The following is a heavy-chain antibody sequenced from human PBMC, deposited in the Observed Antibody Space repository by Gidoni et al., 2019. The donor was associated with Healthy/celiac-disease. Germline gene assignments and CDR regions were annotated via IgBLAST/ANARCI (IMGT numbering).Heavy chain of an antibody. CDR2: INPSGGST. CDR3: ARDRVGASVSYYMDV. V-gene: IGHV1-46*01. J-gene: IGHJ6*03. D-gene: IGHD1-26*01. CDR1: GYTFTSYY. Sequence: QVQLVQSGAEVKKPGASVKVSCTASGYTFTSYYMHWVRQAPGQGLEWMGIINPSGGSTSYAQKFQGRVTMTRDTSTSTVYMELSSLRSEDTAVYYCARDRVGASVSYYMDVWGKGTTVTVSS.